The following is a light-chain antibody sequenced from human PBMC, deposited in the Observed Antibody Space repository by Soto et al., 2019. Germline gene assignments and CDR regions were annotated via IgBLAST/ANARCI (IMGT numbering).Light chain of an antibody. CDR3: HQSQSWPRT. CDR2: GAS. V-gene: IGKV3-15*01. J-gene: IGKJ1*01. CDR1: QSVSSN. Sequence: EIVMTQSPATRSVSSGDRATLSCRASQSVSSNLAWYQQKRGQARRLLMDGASTRATGIPARFSGSGSGIDFTLTISGLEPDDFGVYYCHQSQSWPRTFRHGTKVDIK.